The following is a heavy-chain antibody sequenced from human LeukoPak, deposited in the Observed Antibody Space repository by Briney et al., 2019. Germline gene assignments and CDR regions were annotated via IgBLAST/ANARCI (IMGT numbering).Heavy chain of an antibody. D-gene: IGHD5-24*01. CDR3: ARRDGYNTPADY. Sequence: GESLKISCKGSGYSFTNYGIGWVRPMPGKGLEWMGIIHPGDSDTRYSPSFQGQVIISADKSISTAYLQWSSLKASDTAMYYCARRDGYNTPADYWGQGTLVTVFS. CDR2: IHPGDSDT. CDR1: GYSFTNYG. J-gene: IGHJ4*02. V-gene: IGHV5-51*01.